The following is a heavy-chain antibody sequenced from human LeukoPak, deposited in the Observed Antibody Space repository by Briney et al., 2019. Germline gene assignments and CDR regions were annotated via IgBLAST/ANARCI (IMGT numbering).Heavy chain of an antibody. CDR2: IRYDGSNK. Sequence: GGSLRLSCAASGFTFSSYGMHWVRQAPGKGLEWVAFIRYDGSNKYYADSVKGRFTISRDNSKNTLYLQMNSLRAEDTAVYYCAKGGYYYYYMDVWGKGTTVTISS. J-gene: IGHJ6*03. CDR3: AKGGYYYYYMDV. CDR1: GFTFSSYG. V-gene: IGHV3-30*02.